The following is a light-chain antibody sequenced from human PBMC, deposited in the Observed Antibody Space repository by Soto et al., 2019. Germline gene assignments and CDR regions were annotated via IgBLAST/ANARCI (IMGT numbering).Light chain of an antibody. Sequence: QAVVTQPPSASGTPGQRVTVSCSGSSSTIGSNNVAWYKKLAGSAPKLLIYENDQRPSGVPDRFSGSKSGTSASLAISGLRPEDEAKYYCSTWDDSLSSVLFGGGTKLTVL. CDR2: END. V-gene: IGLV1-47*01. J-gene: IGLJ2*01. CDR3: STWDDSLSSVL. CDR1: SSTIGSNN.